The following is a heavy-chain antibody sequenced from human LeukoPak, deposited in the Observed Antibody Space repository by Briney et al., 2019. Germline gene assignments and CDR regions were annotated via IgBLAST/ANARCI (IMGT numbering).Heavy chain of an antibody. D-gene: IGHD5-18*01. Sequence: GGSLRLSRAPSGFTFSSYAMSWVRQAPGTGLEWVSAISGSGGSTYYADSAKGRFTISRDNSKNTLYLQMNSLRAEDTAVYYCAGYQHGAYWGQGTLVTVSS. CDR2: ISGSGGST. J-gene: IGHJ4*02. V-gene: IGHV3-23*01. CDR1: GFTFSSYA. CDR3: AGYQHGAY.